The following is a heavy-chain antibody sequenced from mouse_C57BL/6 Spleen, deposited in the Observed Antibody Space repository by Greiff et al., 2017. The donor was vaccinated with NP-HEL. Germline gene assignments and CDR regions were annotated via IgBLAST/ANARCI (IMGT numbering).Heavy chain of an antibody. CDR3: ARAFTSVVAHWYFDV. CDR1: GFTFSDYY. V-gene: IGHV5-16*01. D-gene: IGHD1-1*01. J-gene: IGHJ1*03. Sequence: EVQVVESEGGLVQPGSSMKLSCTASGFTFSDYYMAWVRQVPEKGLEWVANINYDGSSTYYLDSLKSRFIISRDNAKNILYLQMSSLKSEDTATYYCARAFTSVVAHWYFDVWGTGTTVTVSS. CDR2: INYDGSST.